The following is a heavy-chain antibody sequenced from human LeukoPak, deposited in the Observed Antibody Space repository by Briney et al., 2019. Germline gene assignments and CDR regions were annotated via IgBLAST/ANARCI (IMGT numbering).Heavy chain of an antibody. D-gene: IGHD3-10*01. CDR2: ISGSGGST. J-gene: IGHJ4*02. CDR3: AKAGYYGSGSYTIPTDY. Sequence: GGSLRLSCAASGFTFSSYAMSWVRQAPGKGLEWVSAISGSGGSTYYADSVKGRFTISRDNSKNTLYLQMNSLRAEDTAVYYCAKAGYYGSGSYTIPTDYWGQGTLVTVSS. V-gene: IGHV3-23*01. CDR1: GFTFSSYA.